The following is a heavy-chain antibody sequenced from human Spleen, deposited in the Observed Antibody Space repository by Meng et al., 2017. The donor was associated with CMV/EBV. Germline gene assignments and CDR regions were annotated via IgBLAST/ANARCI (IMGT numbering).Heavy chain of an antibody. D-gene: IGHD6-13*01. Sequence: SETLSLTCSVSGGSISRTSYCWDWIRQPPGKGLEWIGSIYYSGSTYYNPSLKSRVTISVDTSKNQFSLKLSSVTAADTAVYYCARGGNSSSWYWYFDLWGRGTLVTVSS. CDR2: IYYSGST. CDR3: ARGGNSSSWYWYFDL. J-gene: IGHJ2*01. V-gene: IGHV4-39*01. CDR1: GGSISRTSYC.